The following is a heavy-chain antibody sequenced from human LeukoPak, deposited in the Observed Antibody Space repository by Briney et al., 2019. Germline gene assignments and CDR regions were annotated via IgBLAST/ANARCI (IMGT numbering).Heavy chain of an antibody. Sequence: PGGSLRLSCAASGFTFSSYSMNWVRQAPGKGLEWVSTISSSSSYIYYADSVKGRFTISRDNAKNSLYLQMNGLRAEDTAVYYCARDHGSVLEWLSPEFDYWGQGTLVTVSS. CDR3: ARDHGSVLEWLSPEFDY. CDR1: GFTFSSYS. D-gene: IGHD3-3*01. J-gene: IGHJ4*02. V-gene: IGHV3-21*01. CDR2: ISSSSSYI.